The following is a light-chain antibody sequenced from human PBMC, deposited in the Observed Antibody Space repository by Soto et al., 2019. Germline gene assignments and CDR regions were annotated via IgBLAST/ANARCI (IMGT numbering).Light chain of an antibody. J-gene: IGKJ5*01. Sequence: EIVLTQSPCTLSLSPGERATLSCRASQSVSSNFLAWYQEKPGQAPRLLIYDASNRATGIPARFSGSGSGTDFTLTISSLEPEDFAVYYCQQRGNWLITFGQGTRLEI. CDR3: QQRGNWLIT. V-gene: IGKV3-11*01. CDR2: DAS. CDR1: QSVSSN.